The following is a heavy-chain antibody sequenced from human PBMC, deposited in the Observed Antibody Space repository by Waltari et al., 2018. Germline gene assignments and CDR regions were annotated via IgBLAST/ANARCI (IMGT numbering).Heavy chain of an antibody. CDR2: MNPNSCNT. V-gene: IGHV1-8*03. CDR1: GGTFSSYA. D-gene: IGHD3-9*01. CDR3: ARAYFGAFDI. Sequence: QVQLVQSGAEVKKPGSSVKVSCKASGGTFSSYAISWVRQAPGQGLEWMGWMNPNSCNTGYAQKFQGRVTITRNTSISTAYMELSSLRSEDTAVYYCARAYFGAFDIWGQGTMVTVSS. J-gene: IGHJ3*02.